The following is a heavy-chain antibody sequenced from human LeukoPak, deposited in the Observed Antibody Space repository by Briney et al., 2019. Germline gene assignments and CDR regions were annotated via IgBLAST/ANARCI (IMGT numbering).Heavy chain of an antibody. Sequence: GGSLRLSCAASGFAFDDYAMHWVRQAPGTGLEWVSLISGDGGGTYYADSVKGRFTISRDNSKNSLYLQMNSLRTEDTALYYCAKDMPFDFDYWGQGTLVTVSS. CDR3: AKDMPFDFDY. J-gene: IGHJ4*02. CDR1: GFAFDDYA. CDR2: ISGDGGGT. V-gene: IGHV3-43*02.